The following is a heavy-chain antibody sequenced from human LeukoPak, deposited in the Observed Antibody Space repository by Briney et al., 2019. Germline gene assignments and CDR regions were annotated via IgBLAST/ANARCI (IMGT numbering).Heavy chain of an antibody. CDR3: ARDASYSSSWGIGYYMDV. D-gene: IGHD6-13*01. V-gene: IGHV1-2*02. CDR1: GYTFTGYY. J-gene: IGHJ6*03. Sequence: GASVKYSCKASGYTFTGYYMHWVRQAPGQGLEWMGWINPNSGGTNYAQKFQGRVTMTRDTSISTAYMELSRLRSDDTAVYYCARDASYSSSWGIGYYMDVWGKGTTVTVSS. CDR2: INPNSGGT.